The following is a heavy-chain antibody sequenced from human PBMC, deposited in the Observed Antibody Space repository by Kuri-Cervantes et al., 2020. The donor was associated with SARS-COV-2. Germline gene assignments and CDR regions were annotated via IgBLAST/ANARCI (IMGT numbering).Heavy chain of an antibody. V-gene: IGHV3-66*01. CDR3: ARGNVAVAGDAFDV. Sequence: GGSLSLSCAASGFTVNSYYINWVRQAPGKGLEWVSVIFTDDKTYYADSVKDRVNMSRDNFRNTVFLQINSLRADDTAVYYCARGNVAVAGDAFDVWGHGTVVTVSS. J-gene: IGHJ3*01. CDR1: GFTVNSYY. CDR2: IFTDDKT. D-gene: IGHD6-19*01.